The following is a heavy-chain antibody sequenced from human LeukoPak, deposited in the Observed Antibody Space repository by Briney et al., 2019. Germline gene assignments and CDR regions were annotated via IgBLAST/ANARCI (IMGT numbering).Heavy chain of an antibody. CDR2: SSGYNGNT. CDR3: ATASITMIRGVVYYYYGMDV. V-gene: IGHV1-18*01. Sequence: ASVKVSCQASGYTLTTYGISWVRQAPGQGLEWMGWSSGYNGNTNYAQKFQGRVTMTTDTSTSTAYIELRSRRSDDTAVYYCATASITMIRGVVYYYYGMDVWGQGTTVTVSS. D-gene: IGHD3-10*01. J-gene: IGHJ6*02. CDR1: GYTLTTYG.